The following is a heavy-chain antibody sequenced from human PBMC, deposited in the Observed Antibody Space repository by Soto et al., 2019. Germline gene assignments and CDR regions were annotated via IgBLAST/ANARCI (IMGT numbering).Heavy chain of an antibody. J-gene: IGHJ5*02. V-gene: IGHV4-30-2*01. CDR3: ARSIAARRWVWFDP. CDR2: IYHSGST. Sequence: SETLSLTCAVSGGSISSGGYSWSWIRQPPGKGLEWIGYIYHSGSTYYNPSLKSRVTISVDRSKNQFSLKLSSVTAADTAVYYCARSIAARRWVWFDPWGHGTLVTVPS. D-gene: IGHD6-6*01. CDR1: GGSISSGGYS.